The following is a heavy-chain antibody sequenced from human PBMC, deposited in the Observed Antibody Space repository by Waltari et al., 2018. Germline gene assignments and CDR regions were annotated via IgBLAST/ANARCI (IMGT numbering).Heavy chain of an antibody. J-gene: IGHJ5*01. D-gene: IGHD3-9*01. V-gene: IGHV1-18*01. CDR3: VKDLNIVTEYWKMPFDS. Sequence: VQLEQSGAEVKRPGAAVKISCKTSGYNFGSHGISWLRQAPGQGPEWMCWVSGYNSDTIYEQTFQGRLALSTDASTKTAYMNLWSLRSDDTAIYYCVKDLNIVTEYWKMPFDSWGQGTQVTVSS. CDR2: VSGYNSDT. CDR1: GYNFGSHG.